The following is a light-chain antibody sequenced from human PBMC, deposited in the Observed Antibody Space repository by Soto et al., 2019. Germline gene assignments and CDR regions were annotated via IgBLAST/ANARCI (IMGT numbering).Light chain of an antibody. J-gene: IGKJ1*01. V-gene: IGKV3D-20*02. CDR1: QSVSNNY. Sequence: EIVLTQSPGTLSLSPGERATLSCRASQSVSNNYLAWYQQKPGQAPRLLIYGASNRATGIPDRFSGSGSGTDFTLTISRLEPEDFAVYYCQQRSNWPSVGQGTKVDI. CDR2: GAS. CDR3: QQRSNWPS.